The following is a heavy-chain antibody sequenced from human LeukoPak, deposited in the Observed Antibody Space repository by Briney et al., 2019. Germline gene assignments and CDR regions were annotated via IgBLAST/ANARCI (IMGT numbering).Heavy chain of an antibody. D-gene: IGHD2-2*01. CDR2: INTNTGNP. CDR1: GYTFTSSA. J-gene: IGHJ6*02. Sequence: ASVKVSCKASGYTFTSSALNWVRQAPGQGLEWMGWINTNTGNPTYAQGFTGRFVFSLDTSVSTAYLHISSLEAEDTAIYYCARVGPAATYYYYGMDVWGQGTTVTVSS. V-gene: IGHV7-4-1*02. CDR3: ARVGPAATYYYYGMDV.